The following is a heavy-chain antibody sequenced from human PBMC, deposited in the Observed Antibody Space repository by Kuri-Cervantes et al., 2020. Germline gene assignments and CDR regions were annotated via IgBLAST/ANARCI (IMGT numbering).Heavy chain of an antibody. V-gene: IGHV3-23*01. Sequence: GESLKISCPASGFTFSSYAMSWVRQAPGKGLEWVSAISGSGGSTYYADSVKGRFTISRDNSKNTLYLQMNSLRAEDTAVYYCAKAWYSSSFFSSDYYYYGMDVWGQGTTVTVSS. J-gene: IGHJ6*02. D-gene: IGHD6-13*01. CDR1: GFTFSSYA. CDR2: ISGSGGST. CDR3: AKAWYSSSFFSSDYYYYGMDV.